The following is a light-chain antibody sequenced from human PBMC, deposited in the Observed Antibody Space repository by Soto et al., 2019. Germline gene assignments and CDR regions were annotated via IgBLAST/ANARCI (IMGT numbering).Light chain of an antibody. CDR2: GDN. Sequence: QSVLTQPPSVSGAPGQRVTISCTGSSSNIGRGYDVHWYQPVPGSAPRLLLSGDNTRPSGVPDRFSGSRSGTSASLAITGLQAEDEADYYCQTFDSSLTISWVFGGGTKLTVL. V-gene: IGLV1-40*01. CDR3: QTFDSSLTISWV. CDR1: SSNIGRGYD. J-gene: IGLJ3*02.